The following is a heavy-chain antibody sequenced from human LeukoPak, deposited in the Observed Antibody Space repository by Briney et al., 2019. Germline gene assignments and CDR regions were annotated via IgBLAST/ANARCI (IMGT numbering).Heavy chain of an antibody. CDR1: GYTFTSYA. CDR2: INAGNGNT. J-gene: IGHJ3*02. CDR3: ARGKSWFGESNDAFDI. D-gene: IGHD3-10*01. V-gene: IGHV1-3*01. Sequence: ASVKVSCKASGYTFTSYAMHWVRQAPGQRLEWMGWINAGNGNTKYSQKFQGRVTITRDTSASTAYMELSSLRSEDTAVYYCARGKSWFGESNDAFDIWGQATMVTVSS.